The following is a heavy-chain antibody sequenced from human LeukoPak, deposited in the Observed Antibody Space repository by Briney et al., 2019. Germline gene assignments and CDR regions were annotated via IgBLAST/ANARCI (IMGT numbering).Heavy chain of an antibody. CDR3: ARGRTVTLPLDY. V-gene: IGHV3-11*01. CDR2: ISTSGSTV. CDR1: GFTYSDYY. D-gene: IGHD4-17*01. Sequence: GRSLRLSCAASGFTYSDYYMGWIRQAPGKGLEWLSYISTSGSTVYYADSVKGRFTISRDNAKNSLYLQMNSLRAEDTAVYYCARGRTVTLPLDYWGQGTLVTVSS. J-gene: IGHJ4*02.